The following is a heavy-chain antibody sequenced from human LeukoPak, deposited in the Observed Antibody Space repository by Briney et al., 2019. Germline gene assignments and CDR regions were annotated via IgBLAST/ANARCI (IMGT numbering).Heavy chain of an antibody. Sequence: NTSETLSLTCTVSGGSISSSSYYWGWIRQPPGKGLEWIGSIYYSGSTYYNPSLKSRVTISVDTSKNQFSLKLSSVTAADTAVYYCARHPAGDYYMDVWGKGTTVTISS. CDR2: IYYSGST. J-gene: IGHJ6*03. D-gene: IGHD6-13*01. CDR1: GGSISSSSYY. V-gene: IGHV4-39*01. CDR3: ARHPAGDYYMDV.